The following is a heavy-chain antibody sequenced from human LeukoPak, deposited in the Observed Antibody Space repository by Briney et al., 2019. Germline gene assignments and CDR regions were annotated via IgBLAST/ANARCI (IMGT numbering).Heavy chain of an antibody. CDR2: ISGSGGST. CDR1: GFTFYSYA. Sequence: GGSLRLSCAASGFTFYSYAMSWVRQAPGKGLEWVSGISGSGGSTFYAESVKGRFTISRDDSKLYLQMNSLRAEDTAVYYCAKRGVQQLLVDWYFDYWGQGTLVTVSS. D-gene: IGHD6-19*01. V-gene: IGHV3-23*01. J-gene: IGHJ4*02. CDR3: AKRGVQQLLVDWYFDY.